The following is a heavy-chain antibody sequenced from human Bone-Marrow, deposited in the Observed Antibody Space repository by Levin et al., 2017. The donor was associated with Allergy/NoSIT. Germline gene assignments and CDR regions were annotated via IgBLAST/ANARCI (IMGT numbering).Heavy chain of an antibody. J-gene: IGHJ4*02. CDR2: FDPEDGET. CDR1: GYTLTELS. D-gene: IGHD2-2*01. Sequence: ASVKVSCKVSGYTLTELSMHWVRQAPGKGLEWMGGFDPEDGETIYAQKFQGRVTMTEDTSTDTAYMELSSLRSEDTAVYYCATPTKYCSSTSCPYFDYWGQGTLVTVSS. V-gene: IGHV1-24*01. CDR3: ATPTKYCSSTSCPYFDY.